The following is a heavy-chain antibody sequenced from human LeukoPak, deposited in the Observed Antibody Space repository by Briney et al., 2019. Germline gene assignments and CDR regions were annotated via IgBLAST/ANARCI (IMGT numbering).Heavy chain of an antibody. CDR1: GGSMSSGSYY. V-gene: IGHV4-61*02. D-gene: IGHD6-19*01. J-gene: IGHJ5*02. CDR2: IYTSGST. Sequence: SETLSLTCTVSGGSMSSGSYYWSWIRQPAGKGLEWIGRIYTSGSTNYNPSLKSRVTISVDTSKNQFSLKLSSVTAAVTAAYYCARGAVLGEMYSSGWYVGFDPWGQGTLVTVSS. CDR3: ARGAVLGEMYSSGWYVGFDP.